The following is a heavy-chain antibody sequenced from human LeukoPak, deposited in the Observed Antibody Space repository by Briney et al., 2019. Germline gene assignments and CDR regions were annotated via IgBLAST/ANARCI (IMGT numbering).Heavy chain of an antibody. J-gene: IGHJ4*02. CDR3: ARDRILPTQHSYGNIDY. V-gene: IGHV1-18*01. D-gene: IGHD5-18*01. CDR2: ISAYNGNT. CDR1: GYTFTSYG. Sequence: ASVKVCCKASGYTFTSYGISWVRQAPGQGLEWMGWISAYNGNTNYAQKLQGRVTMTTDTSTSTAYMELRSLRSDDTAVYYCARDRILPTQHSYGNIDYWGQGTLVTVSS.